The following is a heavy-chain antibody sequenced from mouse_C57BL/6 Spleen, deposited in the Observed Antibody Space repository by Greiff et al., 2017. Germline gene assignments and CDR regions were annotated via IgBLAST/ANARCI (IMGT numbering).Heavy chain of an antibody. CDR2: INPNNGAT. V-gene: IGHV1-26*01. D-gene: IGHD2-5*01. CDR1: GYTFTDYS. CDR3: ATYSNYVGWYFEV. Sequence: EVQLQQSGPELVKPGASVKISCKASGYTFTDYSMNWVKQSPGKSLEWLGDINPNNGATSYNQQFKGKDTLTVDQSSSTDYMVLRSLTSEDSAVYYCATYSNYVGWYFEVWGTGTTVTVSA. J-gene: IGHJ1*03.